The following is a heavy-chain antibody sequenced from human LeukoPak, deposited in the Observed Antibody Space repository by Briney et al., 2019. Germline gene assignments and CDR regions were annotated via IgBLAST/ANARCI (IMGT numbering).Heavy chain of an antibody. V-gene: IGHV4-31*03. CDR3: AREARGMATNAHDAFDI. Sequence: PSETLSLTCTVSGGSITSGDYPWSRIRQYPGKGLEWIGYIYHSGSTYYNPSLKSRLTISVDTSKNQFSLKLSSLTAADTAMFYCAREARGMATNAHDAFDIWGQGTMVTVSS. J-gene: IGHJ3*02. CDR1: GGSITSGDYP. D-gene: IGHD5-12*01. CDR2: IYHSGST.